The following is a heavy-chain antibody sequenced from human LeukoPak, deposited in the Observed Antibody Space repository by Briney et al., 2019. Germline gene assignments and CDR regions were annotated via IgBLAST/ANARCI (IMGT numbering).Heavy chain of an antibody. J-gene: IGHJ3*02. CDR2: IYYSGST. CDR3: ARGFDSSGYYYFYAFDI. CDR1: GGSISSYY. D-gene: IGHD3-22*01. V-gene: IGHV4-59*01. Sequence: PSETLSLTCTVSGGSISSYYWSWIRQPTGKGLEWIGYIYYSGSTNYNPSLKSRVTISVDTSKNQFSLKLSSVTAADTAVYYCARGFDSSGYYYFYAFDIWGQGTMVTVSS.